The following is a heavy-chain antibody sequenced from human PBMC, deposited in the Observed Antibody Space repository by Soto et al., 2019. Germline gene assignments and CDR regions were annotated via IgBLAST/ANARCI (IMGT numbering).Heavy chain of an antibody. Sequence: SETLSPTCAVSGGSISSSNWWSWVRQPPGKGLEWIGEIYHSGSTNYNPSLKSRVTISVDKSKNQFSLKLSSVTAADTAVYYCARSPDSSGYYPRWYYYGMDVWGQGTTVTVSS. J-gene: IGHJ6*02. CDR2: IYHSGST. CDR3: ARSPDSSGYYPRWYYYGMDV. V-gene: IGHV4-4*02. CDR1: GGSISSSNW. D-gene: IGHD3-22*01.